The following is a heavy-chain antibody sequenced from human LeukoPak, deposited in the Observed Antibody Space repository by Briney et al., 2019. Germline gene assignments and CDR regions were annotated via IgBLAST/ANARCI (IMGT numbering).Heavy chain of an antibody. CDR3: ARDLAGIAVTAD. CDR1: AYTFTNFR. J-gene: IGHJ4*02. V-gene: IGHV1-18*01. CDR2: IGPSNNYT. D-gene: IGHD6-19*01. Sequence: ASVKVSCKTSAYTFTNFRIHWVRQAPGQGFEWMGWIGPSNNYTEYEQKLQGRLTLTTDTSTTTAHMELRSLTFDDTAIYYCARDLAGIAVTADWGQGTLVTVSS.